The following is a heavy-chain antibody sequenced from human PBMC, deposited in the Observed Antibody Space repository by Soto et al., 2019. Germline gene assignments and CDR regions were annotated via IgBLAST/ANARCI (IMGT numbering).Heavy chain of an antibody. J-gene: IGHJ4*02. CDR3: VVMGNVAVSNPRNFDY. CDR1: GATFSGYA. V-gene: IGHV1-69*18. D-gene: IGHD6-19*01. Sequence: QVQLVQSGAEVKKPGSSVKVSCKASGATFSGYAINWVRQAPGQGLEWLGRIVPIFETLNYAERFQGRVAITADESTTTVYMELTNLTHEDTAVYYCVVMGNVAVSNPRNFDYWGQGTQVTVSS. CDR2: IVPIFETL.